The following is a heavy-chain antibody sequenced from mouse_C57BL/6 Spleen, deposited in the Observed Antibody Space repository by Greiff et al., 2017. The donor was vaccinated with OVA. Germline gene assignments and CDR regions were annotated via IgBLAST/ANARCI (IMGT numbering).Heavy chain of an antibody. CDR2: IYPGNSDT. J-gene: IGHJ1*03. CDR1: GYTFTSYW. V-gene: IGHV1-5*01. Sequence: VQLQQSGTVLVRPGASVKMSCKTSGYTFTSYWMHWVKQRPGQGLEWIGAIYPGNSDTSYNQKFKGKAKLTAVTSASTAYMELSSLTNEDSAVYYCTKSYYYGRSWYFDVWGKGTTVTVSS. CDR3: TKSYYYGRSWYFDV. D-gene: IGHD1-1*01.